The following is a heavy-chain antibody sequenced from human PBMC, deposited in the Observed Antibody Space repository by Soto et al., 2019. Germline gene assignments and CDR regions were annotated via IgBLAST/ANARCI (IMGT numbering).Heavy chain of an antibody. CDR1: GYTFTSYG. Sequence: QVHLVQSGAEVKKPGASVKVSCKASGYTFTSYGITWVRQAPGQGLEWMGWISAHNGNTDYAQKLQGRVIVTRDTSTCTAYIELRILISDDTAVYYCARGRYGDYWGQGALVTVSS. CDR2: ISAHNGNT. CDR3: ARGRYGDY. V-gene: IGHV1-18*01. J-gene: IGHJ4*02. D-gene: IGHD1-1*01.